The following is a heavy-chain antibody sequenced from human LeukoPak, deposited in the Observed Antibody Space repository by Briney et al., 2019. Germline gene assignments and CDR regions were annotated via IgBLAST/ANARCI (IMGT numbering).Heavy chain of an antibody. V-gene: IGHV4-34*01. CDR2: MNHSGST. CDR1: GGSLSGYY. J-gene: IGHJ5*02. CDR3: ARGQITILGVVTRNWLDP. Sequence: PSETLSLTCAVYGGSLSGYYWSWIRQAPGKGLEWIGEMNHSGSTNYSPSLKSRVTISVDMSKNQLSLKLNSVSAADTAVYYGARGQITILGVVTRNWLDPWGQGTLVAVSS. D-gene: IGHD3-3*01.